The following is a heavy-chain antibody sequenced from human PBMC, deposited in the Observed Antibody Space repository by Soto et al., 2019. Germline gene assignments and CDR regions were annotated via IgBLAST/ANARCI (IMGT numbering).Heavy chain of an antibody. CDR2: IKSKTNNYAT. CDR1: GFTFSGSA. J-gene: IGHJ5*02. D-gene: IGHD2-2*01. CDR3: TRGYCSITACYPRFDP. V-gene: IGHV3-73*01. Sequence: GGSLRLSCAASGFTFSGSAMHRGRQASGKGLEWVGHIKSKTNNYATAYAASVKGRFTIFRDDSKNTAYLQMNSLKTEDTAVYYCTRGYCSITACYPRFDPWGQGTLVTVSS.